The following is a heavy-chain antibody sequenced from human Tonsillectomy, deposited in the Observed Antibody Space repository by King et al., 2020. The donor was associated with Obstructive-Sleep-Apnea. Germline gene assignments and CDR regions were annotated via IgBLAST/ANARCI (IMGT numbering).Heavy chain of an antibody. Sequence: VQLVESGAEVKKPGESLKISCKGSGYSFTSYWIGWVRQMPGKGLEWMGIIYPGDSDTRCSPSFQGQVTISADKSISTASLQWSSLKASDTAMYYCARCAMVRGVITQLGYWGQGTLVTVSS. CDR3: ARCAMVRGVITQLGY. J-gene: IGHJ4*02. V-gene: IGHV5-51*01. CDR2: IYPGDSDT. CDR1: GYSFTSYW. D-gene: IGHD3-10*01.